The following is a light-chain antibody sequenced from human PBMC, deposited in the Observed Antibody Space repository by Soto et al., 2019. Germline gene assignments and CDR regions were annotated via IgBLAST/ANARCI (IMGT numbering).Light chain of an antibody. CDR2: GAS. J-gene: IGKJ4*01. Sequence: EIVMTQSPATLSVSPGERATLSCRASQSVSSNLAWYQQKPGQAPRLLIYGASTRANGIPARFSGSGSGTEFTLTMSSLQSEDFAVYYCQQYNNWPPSTFGGGTKVEIK. CDR1: QSVSSN. V-gene: IGKV3D-15*01. CDR3: QQYNNWPPST.